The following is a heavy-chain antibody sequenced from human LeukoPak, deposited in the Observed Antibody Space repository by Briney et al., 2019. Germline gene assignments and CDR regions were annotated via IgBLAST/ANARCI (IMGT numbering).Heavy chain of an antibody. D-gene: IGHD1-26*01. Sequence: GGSLRLSCAASGFTFSSYSMNWARQAPGKGLEWVSSISSSSYIHYADSVKGRFTISRDNAKNSLYLQMNSLRAEDTAVYYCARGGTYSWDGLDIWGQGTMVTVSS. J-gene: IGHJ3*02. CDR2: ISSSSYI. CDR3: ARGGTYSWDGLDI. V-gene: IGHV3-21*01. CDR1: GFTFSSYS.